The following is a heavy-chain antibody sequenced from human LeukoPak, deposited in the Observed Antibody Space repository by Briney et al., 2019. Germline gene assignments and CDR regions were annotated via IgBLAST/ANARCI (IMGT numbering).Heavy chain of an antibody. CDR2: IYHSGST. CDR1: GYSISSGYY. CDR3: AEVERRNY. V-gene: IGHV4-38-2*01. J-gene: IGHJ4*02. D-gene: IGHD1-1*01. Sequence: SETLSLTCAVSGYSISSGYYWGWIRQPPGKGLEWIGSIYHSGSTYYNLSLKSRVTISVDTSKNQFSLKLRSVTAADTAVYYCAEVERRNYWGQGTLVTVSS.